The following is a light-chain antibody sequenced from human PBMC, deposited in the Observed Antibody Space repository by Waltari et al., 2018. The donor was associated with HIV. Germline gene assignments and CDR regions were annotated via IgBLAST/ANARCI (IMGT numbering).Light chain of an antibody. CDR1: TSNIGSNS. J-gene: IGLJ3*02. Sequence: QSVLTQPPSASGTPGQTVTISCSGSTSNIGSNSVSWYRQLPGTAPKLLIYRNNQRPSGVPDRFSGSKSGTSASLAISGLRSEDEADYYCTAWDASLSVWVFGGGTKLTVL. V-gene: IGLV1-47*01. CDR2: RNN. CDR3: TAWDASLSVWV.